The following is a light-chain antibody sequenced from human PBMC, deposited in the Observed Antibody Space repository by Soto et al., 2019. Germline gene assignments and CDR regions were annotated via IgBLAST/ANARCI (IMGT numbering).Light chain of an antibody. V-gene: IGKV2-30*01. CDR1: QSLVYSDGNTY. J-gene: IGKJ3*01. CDR3: MQGPHWPPIT. Sequence: DVVLTQSPLALPVTLGQPASISCRSSQSLVYSDGNTYLNWFHQRPGQSPRRLIYRVSNRDSGVPDRFSGSGSGTDFTLTISRVEAEDVGIYYCMQGPHWPPITFGPGTKVDIK. CDR2: RVS.